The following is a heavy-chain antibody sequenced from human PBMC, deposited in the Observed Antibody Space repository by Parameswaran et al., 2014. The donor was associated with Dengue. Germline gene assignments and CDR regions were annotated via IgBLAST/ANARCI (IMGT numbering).Heavy chain of an antibody. J-gene: IGHJ6*03. CDR3: AKDGRDPAYYGDYSNGYMDV. D-gene: IGHD4-17*01. CDR1: GFTVSSNY. V-gene: IGHV3-21*01. Sequence: LKISCAASGFTVSSNYMSWVRQAPGKGLEWVSSISSSSSYIYYADSVKGRFTISRDNAKNTLYLQMNSLRAEDTAVYYCAKDGRDPAYYGDYSNGYMDVWGKGTTVTVSS. CDR2: ISSSSSYI.